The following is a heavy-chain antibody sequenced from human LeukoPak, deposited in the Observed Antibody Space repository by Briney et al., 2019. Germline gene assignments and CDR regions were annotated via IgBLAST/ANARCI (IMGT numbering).Heavy chain of an antibody. J-gene: IGHJ4*02. CDR3: ARGKATIY. V-gene: IGHV4-59*01. Sequence: SETLSLTCAVYGGSFSGYYWSWVRQPPGKGLEWVGYIYYSGGTNYNPSLKSGVTISVETSKTQFALKLSSVTAADTAVYYCARGKATIYWGEGTLVTVSS. CDR2: IYYSGGT. CDR1: GGSFSGYY. D-gene: IGHD5-24*01.